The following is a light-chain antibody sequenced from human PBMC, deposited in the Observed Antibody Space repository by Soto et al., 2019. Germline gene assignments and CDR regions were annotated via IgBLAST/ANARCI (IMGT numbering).Light chain of an antibody. V-gene: IGKV1-16*01. CDR1: RDISDY. CDR3: QQYYDYPLT. J-gene: IGKJ4*01. Sequence: DIQMTQSPSSLSASVGDRVIITCRASRDISDYLAWFQQKPGKAPRSLMYGASNLQSGVPSRFSGSGSGTDFTLTINSLQSEDFASYYCQQYYDYPLTFGGGTKVEI. CDR2: GAS.